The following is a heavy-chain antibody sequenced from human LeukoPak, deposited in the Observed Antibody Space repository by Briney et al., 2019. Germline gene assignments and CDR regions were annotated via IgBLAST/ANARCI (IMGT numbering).Heavy chain of an antibody. CDR3: ARDLPYSSSWESIDY. CDR1: GYTFTSYG. CDR2: ISAYNGNT. J-gene: IGHJ4*02. V-gene: IGHV1-18*01. Sequence: GASVKVSCKASGYTFTSYGISWVRQAPGQGLEWMGWISAYNGNTNYAQKLQGRVTMTTDTSTRTAYMELRSLRSDDTAVYYCARDLPYSSSWESIDYWGQGTLVTVSS. D-gene: IGHD6-13*01.